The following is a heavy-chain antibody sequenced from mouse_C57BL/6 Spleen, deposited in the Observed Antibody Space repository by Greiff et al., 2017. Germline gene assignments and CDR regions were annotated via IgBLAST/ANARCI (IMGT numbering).Heavy chain of an antibody. CDR3: ARDTDYYGSSYWYCDV. CDR2: ISYDGSN. CDR1: GYSITSGYY. D-gene: IGHD1-1*01. V-gene: IGHV3-6*01. J-gene: IGHJ1*03. Sequence: EVKLVESGPGLVKPSQSLSLTCSVTGYSITSGYYWNWIRQFPGNKLEWMGYISYDGSNNYNPSLKNRISITRDTSKNQFFLKLNSVTTEDTATYYCARDTDYYGSSYWYCDVWGTGTTVTVSS.